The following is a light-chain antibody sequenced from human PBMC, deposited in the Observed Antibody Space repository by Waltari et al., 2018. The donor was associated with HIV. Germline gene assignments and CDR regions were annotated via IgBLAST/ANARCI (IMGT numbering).Light chain of an antibody. Sequence: QSALTQPPSASGSPGQSVTISCAGTSSDIGLYNFVSWYQPHPGKAPKLMISDVSRRPSWVPDRFSGSKSGNTASLTVSGLQADDEATYYCFSYAGNNFLLFGGGTKLTVL. V-gene: IGLV2-8*01. CDR3: FSYAGNNFLL. CDR1: SSDIGLYNF. J-gene: IGLJ2*01. CDR2: DVS.